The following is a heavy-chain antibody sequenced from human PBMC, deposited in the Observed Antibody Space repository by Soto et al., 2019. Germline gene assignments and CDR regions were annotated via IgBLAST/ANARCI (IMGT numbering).Heavy chain of an antibody. D-gene: IGHD5-18*01. J-gene: IGHJ4*02. V-gene: IGHV1-58*01. CDR3: AAAALQLWSPFDY. Sequence: QMQLVQSGPEVKKPGTSVKVSCKASGFTFTSSAVQWVRQARGQRLEWIGWIVVGSGNTNYAQKFQERVTITRDMSTSTAYMELSSLRSDDTAVYYCAAAALQLWSPFDYWGQGTLVTVSS. CDR2: IVVGSGNT. CDR1: GFTFTSSA.